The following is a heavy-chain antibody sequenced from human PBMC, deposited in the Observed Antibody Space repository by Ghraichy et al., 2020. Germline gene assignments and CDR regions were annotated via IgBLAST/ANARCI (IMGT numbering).Heavy chain of an antibody. D-gene: IGHD5-24*01. V-gene: IGHV4-59*01. J-gene: IGHJ4*02. CDR2: KYYTANS. CDR3: AREGAYNSLDF. CDR1: GDSITSSS. Sequence: SETLSLTCTVSGDSITSSSWSWIRQSPGKGLEWIGYKYYTANSNYNPSLKSRVTISIDTSKSQFSLKLSSVTAADTAIYYCAREGAYNSLDFWGQGALVTVSS.